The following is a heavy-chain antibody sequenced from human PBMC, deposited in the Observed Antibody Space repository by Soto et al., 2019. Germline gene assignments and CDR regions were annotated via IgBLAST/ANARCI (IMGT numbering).Heavy chain of an antibody. CDR1: GFTFSSYS. Sequence: EVQLVESGGGLVKPGGSLGLSCAASGFTFSSYSMNWVRQAPGKGLEWVSSISSSSSYIYYADSVKGRFTISRDNAKNSLYLQMNSLRAEDTAVYYCARDFNVVRGVIITPHGGYYGMDVWGQGTTVTVSS. D-gene: IGHD3-10*01. CDR2: ISSSSSYI. J-gene: IGHJ6*02. V-gene: IGHV3-21*01. CDR3: ARDFNVVRGVIITPHGGYYGMDV.